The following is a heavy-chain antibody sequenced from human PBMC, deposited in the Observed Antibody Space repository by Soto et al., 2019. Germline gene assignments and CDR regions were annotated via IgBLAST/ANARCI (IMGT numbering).Heavy chain of an antibody. CDR3: AATPRY. J-gene: IGHJ4*02. D-gene: IGHD2-15*01. Sequence: QVQLQESGPGLVKTSETRSLTCTVTGGTITRYYWNWIRQPPGKGLEWIGYIYSSGSTNYNPSLKGRVTMSLDTSKNQVSLNVTSVTAADTAVYYCAATPRYWGQARLVTVSS. CDR1: GGTITRYY. V-gene: IGHV4-59*01. CDR2: IYSSGST.